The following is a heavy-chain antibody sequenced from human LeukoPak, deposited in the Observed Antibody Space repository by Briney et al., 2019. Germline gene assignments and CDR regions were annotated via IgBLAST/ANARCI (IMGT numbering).Heavy chain of an antibody. D-gene: IGHD3-22*01. CDR1: GFTFSSYA. CDR2: ISGSGGST. CDR3: AKQAAPYYYDSSGYYYDY. J-gene: IGHJ4*02. V-gene: IGHV3-23*01. Sequence: PGGSLRLSCAASGFTFSSYAMSWVRQAPGKGLEWVSAISGSGGSTYYADSVKGRFTISRDNSKNTLYLQMNSLRAEDTAVYYCAKQAAPYYYDSSGYYYDYWGQGTLVTVSS.